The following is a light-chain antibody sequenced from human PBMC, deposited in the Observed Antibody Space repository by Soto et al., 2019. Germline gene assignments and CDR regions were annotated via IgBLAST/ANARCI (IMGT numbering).Light chain of an antibody. Sequence: QPVLTQSSSASASLGSSVKLTCTLSSGHSTYIIAWHQQQPGMAPRFLMKLDGSGSYNKGSGVPDRFSGSSSGADRYLTISNLQSEDEADYYCETWDTNGGVFGGGTKLTVL. CDR1: SGHSTYI. CDR2: LDGSGSY. J-gene: IGLJ2*01. V-gene: IGLV4-60*03. CDR3: ETWDTNGGV.